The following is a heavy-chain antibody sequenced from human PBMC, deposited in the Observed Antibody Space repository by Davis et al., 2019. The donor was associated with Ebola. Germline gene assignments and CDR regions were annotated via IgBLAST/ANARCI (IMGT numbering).Heavy chain of an antibody. CDR1: GFTFSSYA. V-gene: IGHV3-23*01. CDR2: ISGSGGST. Sequence: PGGSLRLSCAASGFTFSSYAMSWVRQAPGKGLEWVSAISGSGGSTYYADSVKGRFTISRDNSKNTLYLQMNSLRAEDTAVYYCARDMVGATKRGEYFQHWGQGTLVTVSS. CDR3: ARDMVGATKRGEYFQH. J-gene: IGHJ1*01. D-gene: IGHD1-26*01.